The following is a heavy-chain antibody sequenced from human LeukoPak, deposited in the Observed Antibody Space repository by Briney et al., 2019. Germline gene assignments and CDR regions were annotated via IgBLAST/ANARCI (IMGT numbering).Heavy chain of an antibody. CDR1: GDSISGSTYE. Sequence: SETLSLTCTVSGDSISGSTYEWNWIRQPPGRGLEWIGHIYDSGTTNYNPSLGSRVSISVDRSNNRFSLRLTSVTAADTAVYYCAKRFDSWGQGTLVTVSP. V-gene: IGHV4-61*01. CDR2: IYDSGTT. CDR3: AKRFDS. J-gene: IGHJ4*02.